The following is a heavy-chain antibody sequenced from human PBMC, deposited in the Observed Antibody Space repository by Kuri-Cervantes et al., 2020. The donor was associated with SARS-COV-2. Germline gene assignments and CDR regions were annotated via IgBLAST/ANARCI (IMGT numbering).Heavy chain of an antibody. CDR3: ASGLLGWERGYYYYGMDV. CDR1: GYTFTGYY. CDR2: INPNSGGT. V-gene: IGHV1-2*02. Sequence: ASVKVSCKASGYTFTGYYMHWVRQAPGQGLEWMGWINPNSGGTNYAQKFQGRVTMTRDTSISTAYMELSRLRSDDTAVYYCASGLLGWERGYYYYGMDVWGQGTTVTVSS. D-gene: IGHD3-3*01. J-gene: IGHJ6*02.